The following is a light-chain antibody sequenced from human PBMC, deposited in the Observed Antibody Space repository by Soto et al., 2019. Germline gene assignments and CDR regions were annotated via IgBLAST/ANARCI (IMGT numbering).Light chain of an antibody. J-gene: IGLJ2*01. CDR2: DVN. V-gene: IGLV2-14*01. Sequence: QSALTQPASVSGSPGQSITISCTGTSSDIGDYNYVSWYQQHPDKAPKLMIYDVNNRPSGVSDRFSGSKSGNTASLTISGLQAEDEADYYCSSYSRSNTLVVFGGGTQLTVL. CDR1: SSDIGDYNY. CDR3: SSYSRSNTLVV.